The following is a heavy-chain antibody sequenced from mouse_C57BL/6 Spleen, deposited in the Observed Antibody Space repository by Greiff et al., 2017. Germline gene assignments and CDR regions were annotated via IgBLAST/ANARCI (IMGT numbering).Heavy chain of an antibody. CDR1: GYSFTDYN. CDR2: INPNYGTT. D-gene: IGHD2-3*01. CDR3: ARDRHYDGYYDYAMDY. J-gene: IGHJ4*01. Sequence: VHVKQSGPELVKPGASVKISCKASGYSFTDYNMNWVKQSNGKSLEWIGVINPNYGTTSYNQKFKGKATLTVDQSSSTAYMQLNSLTSEDSAVYYCARDRHYDGYYDYAMDYWGQGTSVTVSS. V-gene: IGHV1-39*01.